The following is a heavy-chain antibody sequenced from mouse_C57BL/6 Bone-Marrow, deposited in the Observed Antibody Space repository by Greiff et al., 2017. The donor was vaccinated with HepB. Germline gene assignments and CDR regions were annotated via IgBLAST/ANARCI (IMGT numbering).Heavy chain of an antibody. Sequence: QVQLQQPGAELVKPGASVKLSCKASGYTFTSYWMQWVKQRPGQGLEWIGEIDPSDSYTNYNQKFKGKATLTVDTSSSTAYMQLSSLTSEDSAVYYCAREWGDYDEGDWYFDVWGTGTTVTVSS. D-gene: IGHD2-4*01. J-gene: IGHJ1*03. CDR1: GYTFTSYW. CDR2: IDPSDSYT. V-gene: IGHV1-50*01. CDR3: AREWGDYDEGDWYFDV.